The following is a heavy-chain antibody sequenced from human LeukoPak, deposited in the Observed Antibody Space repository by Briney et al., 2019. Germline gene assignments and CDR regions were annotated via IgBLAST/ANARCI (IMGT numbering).Heavy chain of an antibody. J-gene: IGHJ3*02. V-gene: IGHV3-30*02. CDR2: IRYDGSNK. Sequence: GGSLRLSCAASGFTFSSYDMHWVRQAPGKGLEWVAFIRYDGSNKHYSDSVKGRFTISRDNSKNTLYLQMNSLRVEDTAVYYCAKGRITIFGVVIMDAFDIWGQGTMVTVSS. D-gene: IGHD3-3*01. CDR1: GFTFSSYD. CDR3: AKGRITIFGVVIMDAFDI.